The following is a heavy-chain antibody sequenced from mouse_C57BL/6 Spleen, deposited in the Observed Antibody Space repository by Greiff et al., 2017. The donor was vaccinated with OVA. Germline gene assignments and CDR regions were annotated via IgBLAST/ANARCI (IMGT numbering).Heavy chain of an antibody. CDR2: IDPSDSYT. V-gene: IGHV1-50*01. D-gene: IGHD2-3*01. Sequence: QVQLQQPGAELVKPGASVKLSCKASGYTFTSYWMQWVKQRPGQGLEWIGEIDPSDSYTNYNQKFKGKATLTVDTSSSTAYMQLSSLTSEDSAVYYCARWGDGYYPYWGQGTLVTVSA. CDR3: ARWGDGYYPY. J-gene: IGHJ3*01. CDR1: GYTFTSYW.